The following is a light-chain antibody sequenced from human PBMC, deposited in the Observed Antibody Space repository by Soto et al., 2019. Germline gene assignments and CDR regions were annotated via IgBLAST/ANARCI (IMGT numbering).Light chain of an antibody. V-gene: IGKV1-9*01. J-gene: IGKJ5*01. CDR1: QYITNA. CDR3: QHRHSYPIT. CDR2: SAS. Sequence: DIRLTQSPSFLSASVGDRVTITCRASQYITNALAWYQQKPGQAPKLLIHSASTLQTGVPSRFSGSGSGTEFTLTISSLQPEDFATYYCQHRHSYPITFGQGTRLEIK.